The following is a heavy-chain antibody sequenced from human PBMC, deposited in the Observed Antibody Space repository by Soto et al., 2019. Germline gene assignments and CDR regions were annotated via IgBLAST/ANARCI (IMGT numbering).Heavy chain of an antibody. Sequence: SETLSLTCTVSGGSISSGAYYWSWIRQHPGKGLEWTGYIYYSGSTYYNPSLKSRVSISVDTSENRLSLTLSSVTAADTAVYYCARDRDSNFHFFDYWGQGTLDPLST. CDR2: IYYSGST. D-gene: IGHD4-4*01. CDR1: GGSISSGAYY. CDR3: ARDRDSNFHFFDY. V-gene: IGHV4-31*03. J-gene: IGHJ4*02.